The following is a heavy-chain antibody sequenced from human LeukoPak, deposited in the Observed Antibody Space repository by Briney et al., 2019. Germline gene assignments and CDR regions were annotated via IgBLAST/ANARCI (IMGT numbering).Heavy chain of an antibody. Sequence: GGSLRLSCADSGFTFSNYNMNWVRQAPGKAMEWVSSITSSGTYTFYADSVKGRFTISRDNAKNSLYLQMNSLRAEDTAVYSCARGADGVSSNSRGWFDPWGQGTLVTVSS. CDR3: ARGADGVSSNSRGWFDP. V-gene: IGHV3-21*01. CDR2: ITSSGTYT. J-gene: IGHJ5*02. D-gene: IGHD2-15*01. CDR1: GFTFSNYN.